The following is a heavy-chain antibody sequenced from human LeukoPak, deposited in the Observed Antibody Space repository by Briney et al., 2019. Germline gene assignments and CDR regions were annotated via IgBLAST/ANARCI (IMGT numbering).Heavy chain of an antibody. CDR1: GYTFTGYY. J-gene: IGHJ3*02. V-gene: IGHV1-2*02. CDR2: INPNSGGT. Sequence: ASVKVSCKASGYTFTGYYMHWVRQAPGQGLEWMGWINPNSGGTNYAQKFQGRVTMTRDTSISTAYMELSRLRSDDTAVYYCAREIPAAHYAFDIWGQGTMVTVSS. CDR3: AREIPAAHYAFDI. D-gene: IGHD2-2*01.